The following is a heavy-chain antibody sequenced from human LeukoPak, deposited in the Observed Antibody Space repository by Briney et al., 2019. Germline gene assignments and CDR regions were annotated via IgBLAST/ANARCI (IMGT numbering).Heavy chain of an antibody. CDR1: GFNFDTYG. J-gene: IGHJ4*02. Sequence: GGSLRLSCAASGFNFDTYGLSWVRQAPGKGLEWVSSISASGVTSESADSIKGRFTISRDNSRNTLYLQMDSLRADDTAVYYCAKIDYCSGGGCYSKWFDYWGQGTLVTVSS. CDR3: AKIDYCSGGGCYSKWFDY. V-gene: IGHV3-23*01. CDR2: ISASGVTS. D-gene: IGHD2-15*01.